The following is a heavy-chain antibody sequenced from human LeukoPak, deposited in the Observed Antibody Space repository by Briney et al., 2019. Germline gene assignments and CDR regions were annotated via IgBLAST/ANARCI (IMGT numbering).Heavy chain of an antibody. D-gene: IGHD1-26*01. V-gene: IGHV4-34*01. Sequence: SETLSLTCAVYGVSFSGYYWSWIRQPPGKGLEWIGGINHSGSTNYNPSLKSRVTISVDTSKNQFSLKLSSVTAADTAVYYCARVRVVGATTSRFRGAFDIWGQGTMVTVSS. CDR3: ARVRVVGATTSRFRGAFDI. J-gene: IGHJ3*02. CDR2: INHSGST. CDR1: GVSFSGYY.